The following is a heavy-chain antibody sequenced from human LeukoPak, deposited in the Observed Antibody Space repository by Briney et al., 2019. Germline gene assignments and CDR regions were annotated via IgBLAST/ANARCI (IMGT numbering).Heavy chain of an antibody. D-gene: IGHD1-1*01. CDR1: GFTFSSYS. CDR2: ISSNSGAI. Sequence: GGSLGLSCAASGFTFSSYSMNWVRQAPGKGLEWISYISSNSGAIYYADSVKGRFTISRDNVKNSLYLQMNSLRDEDTAVYYCARGHDLAKRSIDYWGQGTLVTVSS. CDR3: ARGHDLAKRSIDY. V-gene: IGHV3-48*02. J-gene: IGHJ4*02.